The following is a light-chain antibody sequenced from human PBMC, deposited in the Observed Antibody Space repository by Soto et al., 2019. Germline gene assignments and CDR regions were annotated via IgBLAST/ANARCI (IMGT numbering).Light chain of an antibody. J-gene: IGKJ5*01. CDR2: AVS. CDR3: QQYEKWPPSIT. V-gene: IGKV3-15*01. CDR1: QPVNNN. Sequence: IEMTQYPASLSASPGDRASLSCRASQPVNNNLAWYQFKPVQAPRLLIYAVSTRATGVSARFSGGGSVTEFSLTISGLQSEDFAVYYCQQYEKWPPSITFGQGTRLEI.